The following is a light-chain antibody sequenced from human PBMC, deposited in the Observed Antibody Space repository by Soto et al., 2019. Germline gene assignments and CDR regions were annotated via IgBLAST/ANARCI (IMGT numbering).Light chain of an antibody. CDR2: AAS. CDR3: QQSYSTPGT. CDR1: QSISSY. V-gene: IGKV1-39*01. J-gene: IGKJ1*01. Sequence: DIRMTQSPSSLSASVGDRVTITCRASQSISSYLNWYQQKPGKAPKLLIYAASSLQSGVPSRFSGRGSGTDFPLTLSSLKPEDFGTYYCQQSYSTPGTFGQGTKVEIK.